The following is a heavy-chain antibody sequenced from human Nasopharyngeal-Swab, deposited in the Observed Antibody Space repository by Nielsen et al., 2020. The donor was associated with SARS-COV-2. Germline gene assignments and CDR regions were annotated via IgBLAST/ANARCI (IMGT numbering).Heavy chain of an antibody. CDR3: AKLTLSGGSGSYHYYYYGMDV. D-gene: IGHD3-10*01. J-gene: IGHJ6*02. V-gene: IGHV3-30*18. CDR1: GFTFSSYG. Sequence: GESLKISCAASGFTFSSYGMHWVRQAPGKGLEWVAVISYDGSNKYYADSVKGRLTISRDNSKNTLYLQMNSLRAEDTAVYYCAKLTLSGGSGSYHYYYYGMDVWGQGTTVTVSS. CDR2: ISYDGSNK.